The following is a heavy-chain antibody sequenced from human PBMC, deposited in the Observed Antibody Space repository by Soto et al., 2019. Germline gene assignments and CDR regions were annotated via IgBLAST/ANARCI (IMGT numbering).Heavy chain of an antibody. D-gene: IGHD2-2*02. V-gene: IGHV3-74*01. CDR3: TRANGPAAIGHFHYGMDV. CDR2: VNSDGSGT. J-gene: IGHJ6*02. CDR1: GFSFRSYW. Sequence: GGSLRLSCVASGFSFRSYWMHWVRQAPGKGLVWVSRVNSDGSGTSYADSVEGRLTISRDNAKNTLYLQMNSLRAEDTAVYYCTRANGPAAIGHFHYGMDVWGQGATVTVSS.